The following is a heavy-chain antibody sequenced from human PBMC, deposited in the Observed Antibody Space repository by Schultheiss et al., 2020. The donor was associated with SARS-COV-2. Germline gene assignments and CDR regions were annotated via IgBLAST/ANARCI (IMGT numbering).Heavy chain of an antibody. J-gene: IGHJ4*02. V-gene: IGHV4-59*12. CDR2: IYYSGST. CDR1: GGSISSYY. D-gene: IGHD2-2*01. Sequence: SETLSLTCTVSGGSISSYYWSWIRQPPGKGLEWIGYIYYSGSTNYNPSLKSRVTISVDTSKNQFSLKLSSVTAADTAVYYCARDSRVVPAYLDYWGQGTRVTVSS. CDR3: ARDSRVVPAYLDY.